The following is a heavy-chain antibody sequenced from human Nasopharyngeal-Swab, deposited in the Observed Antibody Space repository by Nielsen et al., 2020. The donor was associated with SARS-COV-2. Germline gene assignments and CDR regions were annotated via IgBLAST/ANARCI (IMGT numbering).Heavy chain of an antibody. D-gene: IGHD3-22*01. J-gene: IGHJ4*02. CDR3: ARRSSRDYYDSSGYEDY. CDR1: GYTFTSYG. Sequence: ASVTVSCKPSGYTFTSYGISWVRQAPGQGLEWMGWISAYNGNTNYAQKLQGRVTMTTDTSTSTAYMELRSLRSDDTAVYYCARRSSRDYYDSSGYEDYWGQGTLVTVSS. CDR2: ISAYNGNT. V-gene: IGHV1-18*01.